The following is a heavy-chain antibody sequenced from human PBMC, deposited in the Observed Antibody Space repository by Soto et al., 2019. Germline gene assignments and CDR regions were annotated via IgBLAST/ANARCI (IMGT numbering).Heavy chain of an antibody. CDR3: ARDTSQLEYYGMDV. Sequence: GASVKVSCKASGGTFSSYAISWVRLAPGQGLEWMGGIIPIFGTANYAQKFQGRVTITADKSTSTAYMELSSLRSEDTAVYYCARDTSQLEYYGMDVWGQGTTVTVS. V-gene: IGHV1-69*06. CDR2: IIPIFGTA. D-gene: IGHD6-6*01. J-gene: IGHJ6*02. CDR1: GGTFSSYA.